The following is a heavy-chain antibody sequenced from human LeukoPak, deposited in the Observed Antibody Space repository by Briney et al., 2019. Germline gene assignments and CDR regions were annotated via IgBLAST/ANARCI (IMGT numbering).Heavy chain of an antibody. V-gene: IGHV1-69*05. D-gene: IGHD1-26*01. CDR1: AGTFSSYA. Sequence: SVKVSCKTSAGTFSSYAISWVRQAPGQGLEWMGGIIPMFGTANYAQKFQGRVTITTDESTSTAYMELSSLRSEDTAVYYCAREWWELHNFDYWGQGTLVTVSS. CDR2: IIPMFGTA. J-gene: IGHJ4*02. CDR3: AREWWELHNFDY.